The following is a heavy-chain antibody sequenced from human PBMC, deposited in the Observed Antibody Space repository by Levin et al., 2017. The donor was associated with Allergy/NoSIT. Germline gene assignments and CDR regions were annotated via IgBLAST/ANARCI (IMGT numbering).Heavy chain of an antibody. Sequence: GESLKISCEVSGLTFSTSVVHWVRQTPGKGLEWVAGISHDGSREHYSDSVKGRFTISRDNSKNTVYLLMNSLSTDDMAFYYCAKEGDSSGYAGAFNYWGQETLVSVSS. J-gene: IGHJ4*02. CDR2: ISHDGSRE. D-gene: IGHD3-22*01. V-gene: IGHV3-30*18. CDR3: AKEGDSSGYAGAFNY. CDR1: GLTFSTSV.